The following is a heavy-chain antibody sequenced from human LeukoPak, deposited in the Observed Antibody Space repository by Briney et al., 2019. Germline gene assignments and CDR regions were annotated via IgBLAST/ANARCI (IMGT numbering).Heavy chain of an antibody. CDR2: INHSGST. CDR3: ARVRAVATIRYNWFDP. Sequence: SETLSLTCAVYGGFFSGYYWSWIRQPPGKGLEWIGEINHSGSTNYNPSLKRRVTISVDTSKNQFSLKLSSGTAADTAVYYCARVRAVATIRYNWFDPWGQGTLVTVSS. CDR1: GGFFSGYY. J-gene: IGHJ5*02. V-gene: IGHV4-34*01. D-gene: IGHD5-12*01.